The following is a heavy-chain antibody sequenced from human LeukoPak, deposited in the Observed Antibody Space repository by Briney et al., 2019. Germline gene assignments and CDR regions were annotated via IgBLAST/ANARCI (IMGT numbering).Heavy chain of an antibody. CDR1: GGSISSNNCY. V-gene: IGHV4-39*07. J-gene: IGHJ3*02. CDR2: IYYSGTT. Sequence: SETLSLTCTVSGGSISSNNCYWAWIRQPPGKGLEWIGNIYYSGTTYYNPSLKSRVTISVDTSKNQFSLQLSSVTAADTAVYYCARHRSPYDAFDIWGQGTLLTVSS. CDR3: ARHRSPYDAFDI. D-gene: IGHD1-26*01.